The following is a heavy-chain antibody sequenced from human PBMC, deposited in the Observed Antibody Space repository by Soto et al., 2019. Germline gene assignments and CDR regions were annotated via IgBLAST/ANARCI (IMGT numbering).Heavy chain of an antibody. V-gene: IGHV1-2*02. CDR3: ASLYYYDSSGSDIGAFDI. D-gene: IGHD3-22*01. Sequence: ASVKVSCKASGYTFTGYYMHWVRQAPGQGLEWMGWINPNSGGTNYAQKFQGRVTMTRDTSISTAYMELSRLRSDDTAVYYCASLYYYDSSGSDIGAFDIWGQGTMVTVSS. CDR1: GYTFTGYY. CDR2: INPNSGGT. J-gene: IGHJ3*02.